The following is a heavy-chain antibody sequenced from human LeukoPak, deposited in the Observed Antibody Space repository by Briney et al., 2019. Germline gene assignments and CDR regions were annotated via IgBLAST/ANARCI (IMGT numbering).Heavy chain of an antibody. V-gene: IGHV3-30*02. CDR1: GFTFSSYG. Sequence: GGSLRLSCAASGFTFSSYGMHWVRQAPGKGLEWVAVIWYDGSNKYYADSVKGRFTISRDSSKNTLYLQMNSLRAEDTAVYYCAKDSPYYDSSGYSDYWGQGTLVTVSS. D-gene: IGHD3-22*01. CDR3: AKDSPYYDSSGYSDY. CDR2: IWYDGSNK. J-gene: IGHJ4*02.